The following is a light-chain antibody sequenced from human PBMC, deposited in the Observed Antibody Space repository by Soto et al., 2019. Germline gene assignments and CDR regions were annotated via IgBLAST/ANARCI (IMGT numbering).Light chain of an antibody. J-gene: IGLJ1*01. CDR1: NIGSKS. CDR2: DDR. CDR3: QVLDTDTDHYV. V-gene: IGLV3-21*02. Sequence: SYELTQPPSVSVAPGQTARVTCGGNNIGSKSVHWYQQKPGQAPVLVVYDDRDRPSRIPERFSGSNSANTATLTISRVEAGDEADYYCQVLDTDTDHYVFGSGTKLTVL.